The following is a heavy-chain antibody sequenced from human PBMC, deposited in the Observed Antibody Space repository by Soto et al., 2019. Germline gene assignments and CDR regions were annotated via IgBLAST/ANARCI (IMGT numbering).Heavy chain of an antibody. Sequence: SETLSLTCTVSGGSMISYYWSWIRQPPGRGLEWIGFIYYAGSTKYNPSLNSRVTISVDTSKNQFSLKLSSVTAADTAVYYCAKSSRSGWFGDSYWYFDLWGRGTLVTVSS. V-gene: IGHV4-59*08. CDR1: GGSMISYY. J-gene: IGHJ2*01. CDR3: AKSSRSGWFGDSYWYFDL. D-gene: IGHD3-10*01. CDR2: IYYAGST.